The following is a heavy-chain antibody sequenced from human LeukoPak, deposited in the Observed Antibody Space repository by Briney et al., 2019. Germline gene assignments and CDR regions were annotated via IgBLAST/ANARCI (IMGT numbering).Heavy chain of an antibody. Sequence: PSETLSLTCTVSGGSVSSYYWSWIRQPPGKGLEWIAYIYYSGSTKYNPPLKSRVTISLDRSKNQFSLRLSSVTAADTAVYYCARLRRDGNSHFDYWGQGTLVTVSS. CDR2: IYYSGST. CDR3: ARLRRDGNSHFDY. D-gene: IGHD5-24*01. CDR1: GGSVSSYY. V-gene: IGHV4-59*08. J-gene: IGHJ4*02.